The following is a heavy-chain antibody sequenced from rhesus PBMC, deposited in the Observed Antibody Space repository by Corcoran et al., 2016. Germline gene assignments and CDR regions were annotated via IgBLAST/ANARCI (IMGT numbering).Heavy chain of an antibody. Sequence: QLQLQESGPGLVKPSATLSLTCAVSGCSISSTYWRGIRPPPGQGLEWIGRISGSGGRTDYNPSLKSRVTISTDTTKNQFSLKLSSVTAADTAVYYCARHGSIPIGSFDYWGQGVLVTVSS. D-gene: IGHD3-40*01. V-gene: IGHV4-173*01. CDR3: ARHGSIPIGSFDY. CDR2: ISGSGGRT. CDR1: GCSISSTY. J-gene: IGHJ4*01.